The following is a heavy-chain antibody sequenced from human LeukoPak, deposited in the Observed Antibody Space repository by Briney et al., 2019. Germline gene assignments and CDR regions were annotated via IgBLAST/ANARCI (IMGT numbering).Heavy chain of an antibody. CDR3: ARPHSTFFDQDAAYYFDY. V-gene: IGHV4-34*01. J-gene: IGHJ4*02. CDR2: INHSGST. D-gene: IGHD3-9*01. Sequence: PGGSLRLSCATSGFTVSGSYMNWFRRAPGKGLEWIVEINHSGSTNYNPSLKSRVTISVDTSKSQFSLNLSSVTAADTAVYYCARPHSTFFDQDAAYYFDYWGQGTLVTVSS. CDR1: GFTVSGSY.